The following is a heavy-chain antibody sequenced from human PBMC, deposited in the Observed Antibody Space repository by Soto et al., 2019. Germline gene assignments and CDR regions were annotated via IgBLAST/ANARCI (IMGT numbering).Heavy chain of an antibody. D-gene: IGHD4-17*01. CDR1: GGSVSSGSYF. Sequence: SETLSLTCTVSGGSVSSGSYFWSWIRQPPGKGLEWIGYIYYSGSTNYNPSLKSRVTISVDTSKNQFSLKLSSVTAADTAVYYCARESLTTVVTPDAFDIWGQGTMVTVSS. V-gene: IGHV4-61*01. J-gene: IGHJ3*02. CDR2: IYYSGST. CDR3: ARESLTTVVTPDAFDI.